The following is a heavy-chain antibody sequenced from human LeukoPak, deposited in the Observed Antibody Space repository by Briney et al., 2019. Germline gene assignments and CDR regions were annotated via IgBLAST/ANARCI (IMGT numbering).Heavy chain of an antibody. CDR2: ISNSGGST. Sequence: GGSLRLSCAASGFTFSSYAMNWVRQAPGKGLEWVSAISNSGGSTYYADSVKGRFTVSRDNSKNTLYLQMNSLRAEDTAVYYCAKRIVVVPAASSYFDYWGQGTLVTVSS. CDR3: AKRIVVVPAASSYFDY. J-gene: IGHJ4*02. D-gene: IGHD2-2*01. V-gene: IGHV3-23*01. CDR1: GFTFSSYA.